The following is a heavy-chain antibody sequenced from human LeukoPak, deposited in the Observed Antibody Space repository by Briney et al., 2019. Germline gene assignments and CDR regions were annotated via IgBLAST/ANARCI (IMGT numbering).Heavy chain of an antibody. D-gene: IGHD3-3*01. CDR2: ISAYNGRT. CDR3: GRWSPNPNDS. CDR1: GYTFINHG. J-gene: IGHJ5*01. V-gene: IGHV1-18*01. Sequence: PEASVKVSCKASGYTFINHGISWVRQAPGQGLEWMGWISAYNGRTEYAPNLQDRVTMTTDTSTTTAYMELRSLTSDDTAGYYCGRWSPNPNDSWGQGTLVTVSS.